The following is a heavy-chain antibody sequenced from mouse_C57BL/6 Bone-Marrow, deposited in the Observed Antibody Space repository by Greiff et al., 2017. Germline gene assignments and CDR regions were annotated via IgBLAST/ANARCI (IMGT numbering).Heavy chain of an antibody. J-gene: IGHJ2*01. CDR1: GYAFSSSW. CDR3: AREEGDY. CDR2: IYPGDGDT. Sequence: VKLMESGPELVKPGASVKISCKASGYAFSSSWMNWVKQRPGKGLEWIGRIYPGDGDTNYNGKFKGKATLTADKSSSTAYMQLSSLTSEDSAVYFCAREEGDYWGQGTTLTVSS. V-gene: IGHV1-82*01.